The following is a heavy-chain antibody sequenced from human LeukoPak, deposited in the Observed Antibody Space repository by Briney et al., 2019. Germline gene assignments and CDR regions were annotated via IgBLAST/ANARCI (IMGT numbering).Heavy chain of an antibody. Sequence: GGSLRLSCAASGFTFTSYSMKWVRQAPGKGVEGVSSISSSSSYIYYADSVKGGFTISRDNSKNTLYLQMNSLRAEDTAVYYCAKVQLRYFDWLLGANWFDPWGQGTLVTVSS. CDR2: ISSSSSYI. D-gene: IGHD3-9*01. CDR1: GFTFTSYS. CDR3: AKVQLRYFDWLLGANWFDP. J-gene: IGHJ5*02. V-gene: IGHV3-21*04.